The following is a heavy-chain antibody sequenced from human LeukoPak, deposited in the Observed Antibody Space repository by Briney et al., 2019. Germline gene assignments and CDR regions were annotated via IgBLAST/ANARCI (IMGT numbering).Heavy chain of an antibody. D-gene: IGHD3-22*01. J-gene: IGHJ4*02. V-gene: IGHV1-3*01. CDR2: INAGNGNT. Sequence: ASVKVSCKASGYTFTSYAMHWVRQAPGQRLEWMGWINAGNGNTKYSQKFQGRVTITRDTSASTAYMELSSLRSEDTAVYYCARVGWEGLNYDGSGTTPFDYWGQGTLVTVSS. CDR1: GYTFTSYA. CDR3: ARVGWEGLNYDGSGTTPFDY.